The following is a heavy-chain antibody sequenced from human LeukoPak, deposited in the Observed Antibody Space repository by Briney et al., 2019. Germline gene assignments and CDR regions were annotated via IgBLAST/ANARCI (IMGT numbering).Heavy chain of an antibody. V-gene: IGHV3-7*01. Sequence: GGSLRLSCEASGFTFNSYGMSWVRQAPGKGLEWVANIKQDGSEKYYVDSVKGRFTISRDNAKNSLYLQMNSLRAEDTAVYYCAKTATWELLSFDYWGQGTLVTVSS. D-gene: IGHD1-26*01. CDR3: AKTATWELLSFDY. J-gene: IGHJ4*02. CDR2: IKQDGSEK. CDR1: GFTFNSYG.